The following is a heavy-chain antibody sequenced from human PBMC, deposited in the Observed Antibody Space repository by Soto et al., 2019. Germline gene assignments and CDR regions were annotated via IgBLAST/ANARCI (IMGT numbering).Heavy chain of an antibody. CDR3: AKDSVPSIAARSPYYYYGMDV. Sequence: EVQLVESGGGLVQPGGSLRLSCAASGFTFSSYSMNWVRQAPGKGLEWVSYISSSSSTIYYADSVKGRFTISRDNAKNSLYLQMNSLRDEDTAVYYCAKDSVPSIAARSPYYYYGMDVWGQGTTVTVSS. CDR2: ISSSSSTI. J-gene: IGHJ6*02. CDR1: GFTFSSYS. D-gene: IGHD6-6*01. V-gene: IGHV3-48*02.